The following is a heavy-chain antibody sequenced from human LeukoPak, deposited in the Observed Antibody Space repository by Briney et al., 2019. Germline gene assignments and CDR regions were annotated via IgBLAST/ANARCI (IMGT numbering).Heavy chain of an antibody. J-gene: IGHJ6*02. D-gene: IGHD3-10*01. CDR2: INHSGST. CDR3: ARGGGSGSHFKRRPHYYYGMDV. CDR1: GGSFSGYY. Sequence: SETLSLTCAVYGGSFSGYYWSWIRQPPGKGLEWIGEINHSGSTNYNPSLKSRVTISVDTSKNQFSLKLSSVTAADTAVYYCARGGGSGSHFKRRPHYYYGMDVWGQGTTVTVSS. V-gene: IGHV4-34*01.